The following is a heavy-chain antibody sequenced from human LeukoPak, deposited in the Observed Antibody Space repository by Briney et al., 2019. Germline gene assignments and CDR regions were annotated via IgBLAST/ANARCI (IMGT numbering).Heavy chain of an antibody. CDR3: ARVGRSAYFDY. Sequence: PSQTLSLTCTVSGGSISSGDYYWSWIRQPPGKGLEWIGYIYYSGSTYYNPSFKSRVTISVDTSKNQFSLKLSSVTAADTAVYYCARVGRSAYFDYWGQGTLVTVSS. J-gene: IGHJ4*02. V-gene: IGHV4-30-4*08. D-gene: IGHD2-15*01. CDR1: GGSISSGDYY. CDR2: IYYSGST.